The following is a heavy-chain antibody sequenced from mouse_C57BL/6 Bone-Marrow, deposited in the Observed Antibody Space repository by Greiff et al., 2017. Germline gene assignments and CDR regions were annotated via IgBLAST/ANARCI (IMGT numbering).Heavy chain of an antibody. CDR1: GFSLTSYG. CDR3: ASITTVGYFDV. J-gene: IGHJ1*03. D-gene: IGHD1-1*01. CDR2: IWSGGST. V-gene: IGHV2-2*01. Sequence: VKVVESGPGLVQPSQSLSITCTVSGFSLTSYGVHWVRQSPGKGLEWLGVIWSGGSTDYNAAFISRLSISKDNSKSQVFFKMNSLQADDTAIYYCASITTVGYFDVWGTGTTVTVSS.